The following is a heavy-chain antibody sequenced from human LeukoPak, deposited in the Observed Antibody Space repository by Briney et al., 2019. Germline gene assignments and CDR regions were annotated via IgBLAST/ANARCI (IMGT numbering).Heavy chain of an antibody. J-gene: IGHJ3*02. V-gene: IGHV4-59*08. CDR3: ARHLVDYGSGSYYNGDAFDI. Sequence: PSETLSLTCTVSGGSISSYYWSWIRQPPGKGLEWIGYIYYSGSTNYNPSLKSRVTISVDTSKNQFSLKLSSVTAADTAVYYCARHLVDYGSGSYYNGDAFDIWGQGTMVTVSS. CDR2: IYYSGST. CDR1: GGSISSYY. D-gene: IGHD3-10*01.